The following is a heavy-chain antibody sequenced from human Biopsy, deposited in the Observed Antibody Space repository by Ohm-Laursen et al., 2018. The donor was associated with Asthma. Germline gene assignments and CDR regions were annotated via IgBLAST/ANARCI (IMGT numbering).Heavy chain of an antibody. Sequence: SSVKVSCKAPGGTFSNFAISWVRQAPGQGLEWLGGIMTVFGATNYAQKFQGRVAITADESTSTAYMEVTSLRSEDTAIYYCARCQVGYSSGWSLLLKKIYYSGMDVWGQGTAVTVSS. D-gene: IGHD6-19*01. CDR1: GGTFSNFA. V-gene: IGHV1-69*01. J-gene: IGHJ6*02. CDR3: ARCQVGYSSGWSLLLKKIYYSGMDV. CDR2: IMTVFGAT.